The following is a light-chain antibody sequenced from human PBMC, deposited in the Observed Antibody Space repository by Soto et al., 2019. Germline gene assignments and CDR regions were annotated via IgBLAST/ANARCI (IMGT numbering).Light chain of an antibody. Sequence: EIVLTQSPGTLSLSPGEGATLSCRASQSVSSSYLAWYQQKPGQAPRLLICGASSRATGIPDRFSGSGSGTDFTLTISRLEPEDFAVYYCQQYGSSPWTFGQGTKVDIK. CDR1: QSVSSSY. CDR2: GAS. CDR3: QQYGSSPWT. J-gene: IGKJ1*01. V-gene: IGKV3-20*01.